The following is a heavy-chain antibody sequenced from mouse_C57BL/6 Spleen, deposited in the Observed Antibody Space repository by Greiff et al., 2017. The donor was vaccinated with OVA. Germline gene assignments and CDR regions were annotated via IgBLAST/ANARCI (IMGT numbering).Heavy chain of an antibody. CDR1: GYAFTNYL. CDR3: ASVESNYGGFAD. D-gene: IGHD2-5*01. V-gene: IGHV1-54*01. Sequence: VKLMESGAELVRPGTSVKVSCKASGYAFTNYLIEWVKQRPGQGLEWIGVINPGSGGTNYNEKFKGKATLTADKYSSTAYMQLSSLTSEDSTIYYCASVESNYGGFADWGQRTLVTVSA. CDR2: INPGSGGT. J-gene: IGHJ3*01.